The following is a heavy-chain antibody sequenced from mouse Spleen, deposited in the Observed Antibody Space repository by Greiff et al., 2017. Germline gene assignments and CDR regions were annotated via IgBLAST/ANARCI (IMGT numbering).Heavy chain of an antibody. J-gene: IGHJ1*01. CDR3: ARRRGTDWYFDV. Sequence: SVKGRFTISRDNAKNTLYLQMSSLRSEDTAMYYCARRRGTDWYFDVWGAGTTVTVSS. V-gene: IGHV5-9-1*01.